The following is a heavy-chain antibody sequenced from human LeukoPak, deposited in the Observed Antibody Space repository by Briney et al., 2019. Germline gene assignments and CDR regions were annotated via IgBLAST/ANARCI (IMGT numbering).Heavy chain of an antibody. J-gene: IGHJ4*02. CDR3: AKDYDYVWGSYRLYYFEY. D-gene: IGHD3-16*02. CDR2: VNSDGSGT. Sequence: GGSLRLSCAASGFTFSRYSMHWVRQAPGKGLVWVSHVNSDGSGTDYADSVKGRFTISRDNSKNTLYLQMNSLRAEDTAVYYCAKDYDYVWGSYRLYYFEYWGQGTLVTVSS. CDR1: GFTFSRYS. V-gene: IGHV3-74*01.